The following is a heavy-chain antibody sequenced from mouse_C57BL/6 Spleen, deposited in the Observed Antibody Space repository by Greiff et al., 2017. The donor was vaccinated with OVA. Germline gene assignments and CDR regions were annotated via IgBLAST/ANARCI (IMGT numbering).Heavy chain of an antibody. CDR3: ARDETVAPFAY. CDR1: GFTFSSYA. D-gene: IGHD1-1*01. Sequence: EVKLMESGGGLVKPGGSLKLSCAASGFTFSSYAMSWVRQTPEKRLEWVATISDGGSYTYYPDNVKGRFTISRDNAKNNLYLQMSHLKSEDTAMYYCARDETVAPFAYWGQGTLVTVSA. V-gene: IGHV5-4*01. J-gene: IGHJ3*01. CDR2: ISDGGSYT.